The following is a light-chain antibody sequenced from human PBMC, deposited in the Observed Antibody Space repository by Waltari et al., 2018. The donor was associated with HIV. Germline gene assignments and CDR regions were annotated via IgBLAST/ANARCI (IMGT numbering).Light chain of an antibody. Sequence: DIQMTQSPSSLSAFVGDRVTITCRASQTISRHLNWYQQKQGEAPKLLIYGASSLQSGVPSRFSGSGSGIHFTLTISSLKPEDSATYYCQQSHSPPRTFGQGTKLEIK. CDR2: GAS. CDR3: QQSHSPPRT. J-gene: IGKJ2*02. V-gene: IGKV1-39*01. CDR1: QTISRH.